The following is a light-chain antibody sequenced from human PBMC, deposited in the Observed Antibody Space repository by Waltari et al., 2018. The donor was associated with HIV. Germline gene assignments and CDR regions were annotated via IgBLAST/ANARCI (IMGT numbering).Light chain of an antibody. J-gene: IGLJ3*02. Sequence: QSALTQPRSVSGSPGQSVTISCTGTSSDVGGYNYVSWYHQHPGKAPKLMIYDVSKRPSGVPDRFSGSKSGNTASLTISGLQAEDEADYYCCSYAGSYPWVFGGGTKLTVL. CDR2: DVS. CDR3: CSYAGSYPWV. CDR1: SSDVGGYNY. V-gene: IGLV2-11*01.